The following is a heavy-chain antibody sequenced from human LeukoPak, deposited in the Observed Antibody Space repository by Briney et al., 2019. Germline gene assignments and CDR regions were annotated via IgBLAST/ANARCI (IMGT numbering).Heavy chain of an antibody. V-gene: IGHV3-43*02. J-gene: IGHJ6*02. CDR3: AKDRGPLSCSSASCYASAGMDV. D-gene: IGHD2-2*01. Sequence: GGSLRLSCAASRFTFDDYAMHWVRQAPGKGLEWVSLISGGGKTYYADSVKGRFTVSRDNSKNSLYLQMNSLSTDDTALYYCAKDRGPLSCSSASCYASAGMDVWGQGTTVTVSS. CDR1: RFTFDDYA. CDR2: ISGGGKT.